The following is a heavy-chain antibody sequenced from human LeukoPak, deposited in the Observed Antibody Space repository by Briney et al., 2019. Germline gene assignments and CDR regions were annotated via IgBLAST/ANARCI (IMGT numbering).Heavy chain of an antibody. CDR2: IAGNGGST. CDR1: GFTFDSYA. CDR3: AKASRSVTPTFDY. D-gene: IGHD4-17*01. Sequence: GGSLRLSCAASGFTFDSYAMTWVRQAPGKGLEWVSGIAGNGGSTYYAASVKGRFTISRDNDKNMVYLQMNSLRAEDTAVYYCAKASRSVTPTFDYWGQGTLVTVSS. V-gene: IGHV3-23*01. J-gene: IGHJ4*02.